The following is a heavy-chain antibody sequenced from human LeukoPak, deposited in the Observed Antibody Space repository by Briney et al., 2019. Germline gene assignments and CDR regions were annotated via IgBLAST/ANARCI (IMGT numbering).Heavy chain of an antibody. CDR1: GFTLSSYD. V-gene: IGHV3-13*04. J-gene: IGHJ4*02. Sequence: GGSLRLSCVASGFTLSSYDMHWVRQVAGNGLEWVSAIGTAGDTYYPDSVKGRFTISREDAKNSLYLQMNSLRAADTAVCFCAIAATGHPGRVDYWGQGTLVTVSS. CDR3: AIAATGHPGRVDY. D-gene: IGHD3-10*01. CDR2: IGTAGDT.